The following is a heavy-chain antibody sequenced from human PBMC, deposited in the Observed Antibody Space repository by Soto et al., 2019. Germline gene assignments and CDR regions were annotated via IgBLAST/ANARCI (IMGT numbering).Heavy chain of an antibody. CDR3: ATLSRTSDAFDI. CDR1: GASISGYF. Sequence: QLQLQESGPGLVKPSETLSLTCTVSGASISGYFWNWIRQSPGKGLEWIGYISHSGTVNYNPSLKSRLTISVDTSKNQFSLKLSSVTAADTAVYYCATLSRTSDAFDIWGQGTMVTVSS. J-gene: IGHJ3*02. CDR2: ISHSGTV. V-gene: IGHV4-59*08.